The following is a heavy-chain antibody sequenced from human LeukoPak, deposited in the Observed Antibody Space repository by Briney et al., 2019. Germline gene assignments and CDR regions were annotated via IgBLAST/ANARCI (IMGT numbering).Heavy chain of an antibody. CDR3: ARGRYSSSSIDY. J-gene: IGHJ4*02. CDR2: ISAYNGNT. D-gene: IGHD6-6*01. CDR1: GYTFTSYG. Sequence: ASVKVSCKASGYTFTSYGISWVRQAPGQGLEWMGWISAYNGNTNYAQKFQGRVTMTRDTTISTAYMELSRLRSDDTAVYYCARGRYSSSSIDYWGQGTLVTVSS. V-gene: IGHV1-18*01.